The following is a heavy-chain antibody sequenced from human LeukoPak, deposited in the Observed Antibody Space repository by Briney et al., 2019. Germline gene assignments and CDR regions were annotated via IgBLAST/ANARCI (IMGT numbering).Heavy chain of an antibody. V-gene: IGHV3-21*01. J-gene: IGHJ3*02. D-gene: IGHD1-26*01. CDR1: GFTFNSYS. CDR3: ARQVGVDDAFDI. Sequence: GGSLRLSCAASGFTFNSYSMNWVRQAPGKGLEWVSSISSGSSYIFYADSVKGRFTISRDNAKNSLCLQMNSLRAEDTAVYYCARQVGVDDAFDIWGQGTMVTISS. CDR2: ISSGSSYI.